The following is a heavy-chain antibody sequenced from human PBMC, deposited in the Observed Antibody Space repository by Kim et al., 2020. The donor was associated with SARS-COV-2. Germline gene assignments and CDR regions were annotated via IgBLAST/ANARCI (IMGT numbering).Heavy chain of an antibody. CDR1: TGSIAIITNY. J-gene: IGHJ3*02. D-gene: IGHD1-26*01. CDR3: MSHRSSGTYYADSDI. V-gene: IGHV4-39*01. Sequence: SETLSLTCTVSTGSIAIITNYWGWIRQPPGKGLEWIASISYSGNTYYNPSLKSRVTISVDTSKNQFSLKLTSVSAADTAVYYCMSHRSSGTYYADSDIWGPGTLVTVSS. CDR2: ISYSGNT.